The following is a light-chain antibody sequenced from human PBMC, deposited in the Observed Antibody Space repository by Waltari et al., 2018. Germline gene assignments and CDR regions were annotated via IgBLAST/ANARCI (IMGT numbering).Light chain of an antibody. Sequence: EIVLTQSPATLSLSPGERATLSCRASQSVSNDLAWYQQKPGQAPRLLIYDASNRATGIPARFSGSGSGTDFTLTISSLEPEDFAVYYCQQRSSWPLAFGQGTKLEIK. CDR2: DAS. J-gene: IGKJ2*01. CDR3: QQRSSWPLA. V-gene: IGKV3-11*01. CDR1: QSVSND.